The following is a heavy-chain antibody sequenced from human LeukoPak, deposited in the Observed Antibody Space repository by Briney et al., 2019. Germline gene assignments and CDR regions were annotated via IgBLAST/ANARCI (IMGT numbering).Heavy chain of an antibody. CDR1: GGSISSYY. CDR3: AREPIRYYFDY. J-gene: IGHJ4*02. Sequence: SETLSLTCTVSGGSISSYYWSWIRQPPGKGLEWIGYIYYSGSTNYNPSFKSRVTISVDTSKNQFSLKLSSVTAADTAVYYCAREPIRYYFDYWGQGTLVTVSS. V-gene: IGHV4-59*01. CDR2: IYYSGST.